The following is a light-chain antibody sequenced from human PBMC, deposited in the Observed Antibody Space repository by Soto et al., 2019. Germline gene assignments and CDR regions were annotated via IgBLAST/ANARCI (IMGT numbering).Light chain of an antibody. V-gene: IGKV3-11*01. CDR2: DAS. Sequence: EIVLTQSPATLSLSPGERATLSCRASQSVSSYLAWYQQKPGQAPRLLIYDASNRATGIPARFSGSGSGTDITLTISDVQPEDFAFYYYHHRQSWPRTFGQGTKVDIK. CDR1: QSVSSY. CDR3: HHRQSWPRT. J-gene: IGKJ1*01.